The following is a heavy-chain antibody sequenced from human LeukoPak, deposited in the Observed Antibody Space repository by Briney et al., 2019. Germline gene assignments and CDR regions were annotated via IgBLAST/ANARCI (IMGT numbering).Heavy chain of an antibody. Sequence: ASVKVSCKASGYTFSNYGFSWVRQAPGQGLEWMGWISGYNGNTNNAQKFQGRVTMTTDTSTSTAYMELRSLRYDDTAVYYCARGSLYSGSYYNGYDYWGQGTLVTVSS. CDR1: GYTFSNYG. J-gene: IGHJ4*02. CDR2: ISGYNGNT. V-gene: IGHV1-18*01. D-gene: IGHD3-10*01. CDR3: ARGSLYSGSYYNGYDY.